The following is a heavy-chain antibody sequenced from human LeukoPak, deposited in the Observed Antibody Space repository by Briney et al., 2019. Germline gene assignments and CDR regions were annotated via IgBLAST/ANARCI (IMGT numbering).Heavy chain of an antibody. J-gene: IGHJ4*02. V-gene: IGHV4-39*07. CDR1: GGSISSSSYY. CDR2: IYYSGST. D-gene: IGHD6-19*01. Sequence: SETLSLTCTVSGGSISSSSYYWGWIRQPPGKGLEWIGSIYYSGSTYYNPSLKSRVTISMDTSKNQFSLNLSSVTAADAAVYYCAALRQWLVILDYWGQGALVTVSS. CDR3: AALRQWLVILDY.